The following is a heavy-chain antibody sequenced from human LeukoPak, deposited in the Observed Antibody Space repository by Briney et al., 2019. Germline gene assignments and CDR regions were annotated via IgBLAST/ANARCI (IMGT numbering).Heavy chain of an antibody. V-gene: IGHV6-1*01. CDR1: GDSISSNGAA. Sequence: SQTLSLTCAISGDSISSNGAAWNWIRQSPSRGLEWLGRTYYRSKWYNDYARSVKSRITINPGTSKNQFSLQLNSVAPEDTAVYYCARDQPGGDAFDIWGQGTLVTVSS. J-gene: IGHJ3*02. CDR3: ARDQPGGDAFDI. CDR2: TYYRSKWYN.